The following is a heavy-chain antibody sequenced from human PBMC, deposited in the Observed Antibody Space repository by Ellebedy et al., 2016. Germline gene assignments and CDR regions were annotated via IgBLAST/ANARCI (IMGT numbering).Heavy chain of an antibody. CDR1: GGSVSSGSYY. V-gene: IGHV4-61*01. Sequence: SETLSLTCTVSGGSVSSGSYYWNWIRQPPGKGLEWIGYIYYSGSTNYNPSFKSRVTISVDTSKNQFSLRLRSVTAADTAVYYCARHERGPSSSSPIPFDPWGQGTLVTVSS. CDR2: IYYSGST. J-gene: IGHJ5*02. D-gene: IGHD6-6*01. CDR3: ARHERGPSSSSPIPFDP.